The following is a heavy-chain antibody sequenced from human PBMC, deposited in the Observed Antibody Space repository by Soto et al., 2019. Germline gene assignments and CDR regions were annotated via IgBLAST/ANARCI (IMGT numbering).Heavy chain of an antibody. CDR3: VRDLGAEHQLVMNYYGMDV. V-gene: IGHV3-21*01. Sequence: EVQLVESGGGLVKPGGSLRLSCAASGFTFSSYSMNWVRQAPGKGLEWVTSISSSSSYIYYADSVKGRFTISRDNAKNSLYLQMNSLRAEDTAVYYCVRDLGAEHQLVMNYYGMDVWGQGPTVTVSS. J-gene: IGHJ6*02. CDR2: ISSSSSYI. CDR1: GFTFSSYS. D-gene: IGHD6-13*01.